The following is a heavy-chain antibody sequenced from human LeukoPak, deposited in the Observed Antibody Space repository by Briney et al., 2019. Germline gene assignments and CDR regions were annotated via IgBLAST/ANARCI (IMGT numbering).Heavy chain of an antibody. CDR1: GDSLSSGGHY. CDR3: ARDSGFWLY. CDR2: IYFTGET. V-gene: IGHV4-39*07. Sequence: PSETLSLTCTVSGDSLSSGGHYWGWLRQTPGKRLEWIGNIYFTGETSFNPSLKSRLAMSVDTSKNQLFLNLDSMTAADTAVYYCARDSGFWLYWGQGALVTVSS. D-gene: IGHD3-22*01. J-gene: IGHJ4*02.